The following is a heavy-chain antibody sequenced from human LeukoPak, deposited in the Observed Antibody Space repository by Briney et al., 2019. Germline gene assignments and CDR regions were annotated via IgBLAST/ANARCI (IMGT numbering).Heavy chain of an antibody. J-gene: IGHJ4*02. CDR3: ARVAQQWLVLSYFDY. V-gene: IGHV4-59*01. CDR2: IYYSGST. CDR1: GGSISSYY. Sequence: SETLSLTCTVSGGSISSYYWSWIRQPPGKGLEWIGYIYYSGSTNYNPSLKSRVTISVDTSKNQFSLKLSSVTAADTAVYYCARVAQQWLVLSYFDYWGQGTLVTVSS. D-gene: IGHD6-19*01.